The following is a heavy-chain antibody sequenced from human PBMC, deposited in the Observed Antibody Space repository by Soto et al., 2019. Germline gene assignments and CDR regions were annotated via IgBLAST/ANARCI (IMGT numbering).Heavy chain of an antibody. CDR1: GGSISSANW. CDR3: ARLSFSYGVDV. Sequence: SETLSLTCAVSGGSISSANWWTWVRQPPGKGLEWIGEIYHGGSTSYNPSLKSRVALSLDKFKNHFSLNLTSVTAADTAVYYCARLSFSYGVDVWGQGTTVTVSS. CDR2: IYHGGST. J-gene: IGHJ6*02. V-gene: IGHV4-4*02.